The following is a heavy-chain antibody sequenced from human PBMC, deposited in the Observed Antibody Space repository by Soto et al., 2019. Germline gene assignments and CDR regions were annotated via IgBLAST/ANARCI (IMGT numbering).Heavy chain of an antibody. J-gene: IGHJ4*02. D-gene: IGHD3-22*01. CDR1: GFTFSSYA. CDR2: ISGSGGST. V-gene: IGHV3-23*01. CDR3: AKDREGGYYRTRSYYFDY. Sequence: GGSLRLSCAASGFTFSSYAMSWVRQAPGKGLEWVSAISGSGGSTYYADSVKGRFTISRDNSKNTRYLQMNSLRAEDTAVYYCAKDREGGYYRTRSYYFDYWGQGTLVTVSS.